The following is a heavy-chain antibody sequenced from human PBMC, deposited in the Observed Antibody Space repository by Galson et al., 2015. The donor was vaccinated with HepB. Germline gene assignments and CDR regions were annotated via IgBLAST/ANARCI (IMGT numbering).Heavy chain of an antibody. V-gene: IGHV3-30-3*01. CDR2: ISYDGSNK. CDR1: GFTFSSYA. Sequence: SLRLSCAASGFTFSSYAMRWVRQAPGKGLEWVAVISYDGSNKYYADSVKGRFTISRDNSKNTLYLQMNSLRAEDTAVYYCAREPEWELTYFDYWGQGTLVTVSS. J-gene: IGHJ4*02. D-gene: IGHD1-26*01. CDR3: AREPEWELTYFDY.